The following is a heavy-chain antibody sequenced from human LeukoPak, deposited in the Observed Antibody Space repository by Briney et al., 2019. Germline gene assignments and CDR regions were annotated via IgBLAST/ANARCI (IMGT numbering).Heavy chain of an antibody. J-gene: IGHJ4*02. CDR2: ISSSGSTQ. Sequence: GGSLRLSCAASGFSFRSYEMNWVRQAPGKGLEGISYISSSGSTQHYADSVKGRFTISRDNARNSLYLQMNSLRAEDTAVYYCAGGGDYWGQGTLVTVSS. CDR1: GFSFRSYE. CDR3: AGGGDY. V-gene: IGHV3-48*03.